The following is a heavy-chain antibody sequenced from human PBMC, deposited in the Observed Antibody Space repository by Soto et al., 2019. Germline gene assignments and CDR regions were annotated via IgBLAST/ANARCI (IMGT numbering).Heavy chain of an antibody. D-gene: IGHD3-10*01. V-gene: IGHV5-51*01. CDR3: ARLPGDLYGSGSYYPVYYYGMDV. Sequence: GESLKISCKGSGYSFTSYWIGWVRQMPGKGLEWMGIIYPGDSDTRYSPSFQGQVTISADKSISTAYLQWSSLKASDTAMYYCARLPGDLYGSGSYYPVYYYGMDVWGQGTTVTVSS. CDR1: GYSFTSYW. CDR2: IYPGDSDT. J-gene: IGHJ6*02.